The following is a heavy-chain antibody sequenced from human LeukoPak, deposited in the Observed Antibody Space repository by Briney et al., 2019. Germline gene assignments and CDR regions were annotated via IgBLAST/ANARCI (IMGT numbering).Heavy chain of an antibody. CDR1: GGSISGYY. D-gene: IGHD1-14*01. CDR2: IYYSGST. V-gene: IGHV4-59*01. J-gene: IGHJ5*02. Sequence: PSETLSPTCTVSGGSISGYYWTWIRLPPGRGLEWIGYIYYSGSTTYNPSLKSRVTISVDTSNNQFSLKLRSVTAADTAVYYCARAALPGITGWFAPWGQGTLATVSS. CDR3: ARAALPGITGWFAP.